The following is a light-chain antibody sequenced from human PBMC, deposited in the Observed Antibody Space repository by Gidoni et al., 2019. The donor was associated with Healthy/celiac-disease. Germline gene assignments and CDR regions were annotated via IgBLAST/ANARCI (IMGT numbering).Light chain of an antibody. V-gene: IGKV1-5*01. Sequence: DIQMTQSPSTLSASVGDRVTITCRASQSISSWLAWYRQKPGKAPKLLIYDASSLESGVPSRFSGSGSGTEFTLTISSLQPDDFATYYCQQYNRYWTFGQGTKVEIK. CDR1: QSISSW. CDR3: QQYNRYWT. J-gene: IGKJ1*01. CDR2: DAS.